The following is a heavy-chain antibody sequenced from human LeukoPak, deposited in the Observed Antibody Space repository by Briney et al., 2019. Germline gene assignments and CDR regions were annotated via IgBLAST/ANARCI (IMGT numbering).Heavy chain of an antibody. CDR2: IIPIFGTA. CDR1: GGTFSSYA. CDR3: ARDLSGISSATDAFDI. V-gene: IGHV1-69*05. Sequence: SVKVSCKASGGTFSSYAISWVRQAPGQGLEWMGRIIPIFGTANYAQKFQGRVTITTDESTSTAYMELSSLRSEDTAVYFCARDLSGISSATDAFDIWGQGTMVTVSS. D-gene: IGHD1-14*01. J-gene: IGHJ3*02.